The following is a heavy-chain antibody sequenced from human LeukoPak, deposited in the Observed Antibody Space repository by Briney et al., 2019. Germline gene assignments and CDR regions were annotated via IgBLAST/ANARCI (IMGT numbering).Heavy chain of an antibody. Sequence: GGSLRLSCAASGFTFSSYGMHWVRQAPGKGLDWVAVISYDGSNKYYADSVKGRFTISRDNSMHTLYLQMNSLRAEDTAVYYCAKGSNRGVATIDYWGQGTLVTASS. V-gene: IGHV3-30*18. CDR3: AKGSNRGVATIDY. CDR1: GFTFSSYG. CDR2: ISYDGSNK. J-gene: IGHJ4*02. D-gene: IGHD5-12*01.